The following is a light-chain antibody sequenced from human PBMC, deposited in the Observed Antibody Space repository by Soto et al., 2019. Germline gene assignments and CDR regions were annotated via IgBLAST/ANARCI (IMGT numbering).Light chain of an antibody. CDR3: AAWDDSLNGQV. CDR2: SDN. Sequence: QSVLTQPPSASGTPGQRVTISCSGSDSNVGSNTVNWYQHLPGTAPKLLIYSDNQRPSGVPDRFSGSESGTSASLAISGLQSDDEADYYCAAWDDSLNGQVFGTGTKLTVL. V-gene: IGLV1-44*01. CDR1: DSNVGSNT. J-gene: IGLJ1*01.